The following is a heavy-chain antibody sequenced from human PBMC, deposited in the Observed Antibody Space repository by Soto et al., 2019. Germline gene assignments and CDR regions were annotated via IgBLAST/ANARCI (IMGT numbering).Heavy chain of an antibody. CDR2: ISAYNGNT. CDR1: GYTFTSYG. Sequence: ASVKVSCKASGYTFTSYGISWVRQAPGQGLEWMGWISAYNGNTNYAQKLQGRVTMTTDTSTSTAYMELRSLRSDDTAVYYCARNLWFGTYYYYGMDVWGQGTTVTGS. CDR3: ARNLWFGTYYYYGMDV. J-gene: IGHJ6*02. D-gene: IGHD3-10*01. V-gene: IGHV1-18*01.